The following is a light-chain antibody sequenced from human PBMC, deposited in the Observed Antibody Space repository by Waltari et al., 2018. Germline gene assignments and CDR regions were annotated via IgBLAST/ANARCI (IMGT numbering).Light chain of an antibody. Sequence: QSALTQPASVSGSPGQSLTISCTGPSSDVGGNNYVPWYQQHPDKAPKLMIYEVSNRPSGASNRFSGSKSGNTASLTISGLQAEDEADYYCSSYTSSSTLVVFGGGTKLTVL. CDR2: EVS. CDR1: SSDVGGNNY. J-gene: IGLJ2*01. V-gene: IGLV2-14*01. CDR3: SSYTSSSTLVV.